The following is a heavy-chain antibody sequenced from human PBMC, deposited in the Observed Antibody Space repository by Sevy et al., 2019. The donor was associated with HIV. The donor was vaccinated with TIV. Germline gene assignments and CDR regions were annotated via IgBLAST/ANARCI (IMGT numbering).Heavy chain of an antibody. D-gene: IGHD2-2*01. V-gene: IGHV4-59*01. J-gene: IGHJ6*02. Sequence: SETLSLTCTVSGGSISSYYWSWIRQPPGKGLEWIGYIYYSGSTNYNPSLKSRVTISVDTSKNQFSLKLSSVTAADTAVYYCARDGGRYCSSTSCQYGMDVWGQRTTVTVSS. CDR1: GGSISSYY. CDR2: IYYSGST. CDR3: ARDGGRYCSSTSCQYGMDV.